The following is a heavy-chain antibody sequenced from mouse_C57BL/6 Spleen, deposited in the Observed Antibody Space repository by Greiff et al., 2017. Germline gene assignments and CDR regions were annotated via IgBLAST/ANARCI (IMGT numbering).Heavy chain of an antibody. CDR2: ISSGSSTI. V-gene: IGHV5-17*01. CDR3: ARRYYDYPYAMDY. J-gene: IGHJ4*01. D-gene: IGHD2-4*01. Sequence: EVHLVESGGGLVKPGGSLKLSCAASGFTFSDYGMHWVRQAPEKGLEWVAYISSGSSTIYYADTVKGRFTISRDNAKNTLFLQMTSLRSEDTAMYYCARRYYDYPYAMDYWGQGTSVTVSS. CDR1: GFTFSDYG.